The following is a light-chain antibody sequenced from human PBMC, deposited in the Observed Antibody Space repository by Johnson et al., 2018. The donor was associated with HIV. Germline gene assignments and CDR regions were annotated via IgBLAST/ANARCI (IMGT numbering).Light chain of an antibody. V-gene: IGLV1-51*02. CDR2: END. CDR3: GTWDTSLNAYV. Sequence: QSVLTQPPSVSAAPGQKVPISCSGSSSNIGNNYVSWYQQLPGTAPKLLIYENDKRPSGIPDRFSGSKSATSATLGITGLQSRDEADYYCGTWDTSLNAYVFGTGTKVTVL. J-gene: IGLJ1*01. CDR1: SSNIGNNY.